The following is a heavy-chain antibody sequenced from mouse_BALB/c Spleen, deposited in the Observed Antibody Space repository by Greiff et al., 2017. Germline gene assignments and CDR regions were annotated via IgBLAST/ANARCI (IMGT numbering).Heavy chain of an antibody. Sequence: QVQLQQSGPGLVAPSQSLSITCTVSGFSLTGYGVNWVRQPPGKGLEWLGMIWGDGSTDYNSALKSRLSISKDNSKSQVFLKMNSLQTDDTARYYCARERGYGYGCDYWGQGTTLTVSS. CDR1: GFSLTGYG. J-gene: IGHJ2*01. V-gene: IGHV2-6-7*01. CDR3: ARERGYGYGCDY. D-gene: IGHD1-2*01. CDR2: IWGDGST.